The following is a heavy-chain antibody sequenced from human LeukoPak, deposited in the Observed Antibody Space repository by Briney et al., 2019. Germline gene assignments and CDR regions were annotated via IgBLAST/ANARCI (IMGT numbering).Heavy chain of an antibody. CDR2: IYYSGST. Sequence: SETLSLTCTVSGGSISSGDYYWSWIRQPPGKGLEWIGYIYYSGSTYYNPSLKSRVTISVDTSKNQFSLKLSSVTAADSATYFCARDPAGFDGPSNFFDTWDQGILVTVSS. J-gene: IGHJ5*02. D-gene: IGHD5-24*01. CDR3: ARDPAGFDGPSNFFDT. CDR1: GGSISSGDYY. V-gene: IGHV4-30-4*01.